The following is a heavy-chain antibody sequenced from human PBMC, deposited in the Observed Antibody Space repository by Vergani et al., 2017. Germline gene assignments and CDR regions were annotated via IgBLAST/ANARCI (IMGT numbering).Heavy chain of an antibody. CDR2: IYHSGST. CDR3: ARANYYVACLDY. D-gene: IGHD3-10*02. Sequence: QVQLQESGPGLVKPSETLSLTCAVSGYSISSGYYWGWSRQPPGKGLEWIGSIYHSGSTDYNPSLKSRVTISVDTSKNQFSLKLRSVTAADTAVYYCARANYYVACLDYWGQGTLVTVSS. J-gene: IGHJ4*02. V-gene: IGHV4-38-2*01. CDR1: GYSISSGYY.